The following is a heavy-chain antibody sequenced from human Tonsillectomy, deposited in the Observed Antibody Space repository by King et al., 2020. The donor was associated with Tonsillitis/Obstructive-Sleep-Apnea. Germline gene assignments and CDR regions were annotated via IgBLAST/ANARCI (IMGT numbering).Heavy chain of an antibody. CDR2: ISYDGSNE. J-gene: IGHJ6*04. CDR3: VKDLGRITVFALDF. CDR1: GFTFSKYG. D-gene: IGHD3-3*01. Sequence: VQLVESGGGVVQPGRSLRLSCAASGFTFSKYGMHWVRQAPGKGLEWVAFISYDGSNEFYADSVKGRFTISRDNSKNTLSLQMNSLRAEDTALFYCVKDLGRITVFALDFWGKGTTVSVSS. V-gene: IGHV3-30*18.